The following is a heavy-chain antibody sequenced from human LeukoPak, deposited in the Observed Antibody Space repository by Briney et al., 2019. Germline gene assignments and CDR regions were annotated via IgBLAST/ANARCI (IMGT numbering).Heavy chain of an antibody. CDR3: AKFEISFREKGIDY. Sequence: GGSLRLSCAASGFTFSSYAMSWVRQAPGKGLEWVSAISGSGGSTYYADSVKGRFTISRDNSKNTLYLQMNSLRAEDTAVYYCAKFEISFREKGIDYWGQGTLVTVSS. V-gene: IGHV3-23*01. CDR1: GFTFSSYA. J-gene: IGHJ4*02. CDR2: ISGSGGST. D-gene: IGHD2/OR15-2a*01.